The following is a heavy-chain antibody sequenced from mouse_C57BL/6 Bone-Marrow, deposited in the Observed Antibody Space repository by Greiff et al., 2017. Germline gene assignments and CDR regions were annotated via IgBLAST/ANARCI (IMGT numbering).Heavy chain of an antibody. V-gene: IGHV10-1*01. J-gene: IGHJ3*01. CDR3: VRHAADGYQD. CDR2: IRSKSNNYAT. CDR1: GFSFTTYA. Sequence: EVQLVESGGGLVQPKGSLKLSCAASGFSFTTYAMNWVRQAPGKGLEWVARIRSKSNNYATYYADSVKDRFTISRDDSESMLYLQMNNLKTEDTAIYYRVRHAADGYQDWGHGALFPFSA. D-gene: IGHD2-3*01.